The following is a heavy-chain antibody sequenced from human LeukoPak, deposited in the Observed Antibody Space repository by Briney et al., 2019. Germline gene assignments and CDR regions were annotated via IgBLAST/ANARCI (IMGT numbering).Heavy chain of an antibody. CDR1: GLTFSSHA. D-gene: IGHD2-21*02. J-gene: IGHJ6*03. CDR2: LYRDGST. V-gene: IGHV3-53*01. Sequence: GGSLRLSCVASGLTFSSHAMTWVRQTPGKGLEWVSVLYRDGSTYYADSVKGRFTISRDNSKNTLYLQMNSLRVEDTAVYYCARDSGDGDYTPDMDLWGKGTTVTVSS. CDR3: ARDSGDGDYTPDMDL.